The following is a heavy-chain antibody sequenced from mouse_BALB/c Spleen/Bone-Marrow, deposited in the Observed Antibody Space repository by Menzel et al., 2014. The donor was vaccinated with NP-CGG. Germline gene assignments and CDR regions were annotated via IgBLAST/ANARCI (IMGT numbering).Heavy chain of an antibody. CDR1: GYTFTSYY. V-gene: IGHV1S56*01. Sequence: QVQLQQSGPELVKPGASVKMSCKASGYTFTSYYIHWVKQRPGQGLEWIGWIHPGDGSTKYNEKFKGKTTLTADKSSSTAYMLLSSLTSEDSAIYFCARGGGMDYWGQGPSVTVSS. CDR3: ARGGGMDY. CDR2: IHPGDGST. J-gene: IGHJ4*01.